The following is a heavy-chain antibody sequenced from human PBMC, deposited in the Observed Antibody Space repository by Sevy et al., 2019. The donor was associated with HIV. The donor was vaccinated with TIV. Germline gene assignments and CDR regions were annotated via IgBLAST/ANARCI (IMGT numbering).Heavy chain of an antibody. Sequence: ASVKVSCKASGYTFSGYDMHWVRQAPGQGLEWMGWINPNSGGTTYAQKFQGRVTMTRDTSISTAYMELSRLRSDDTAVYYCARDVRGDDAFDIWGQGTMVTVSS. CDR1: GYTFSGYD. CDR3: ARDVRGDDAFDI. CDR2: INPNSGGT. J-gene: IGHJ3*02. V-gene: IGHV1-2*02. D-gene: IGHD3-10*02.